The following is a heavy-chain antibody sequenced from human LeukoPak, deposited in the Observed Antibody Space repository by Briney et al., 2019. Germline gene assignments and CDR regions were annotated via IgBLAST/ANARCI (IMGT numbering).Heavy chain of an antibody. CDR2: IKSKTDGGTT. Sequence: PGGSLRLSCAASGFTFSNAWMSWVRQAPGKGLEWVGRIKSKTDGGTTEYAAPVKGRFTISRDDSKNTLYLQMNSLKTEDTAVYYCTTDPAWYPVSYFDYWGQGTLVTVSS. CDR1: GFTFSNAW. V-gene: IGHV3-15*01. CDR3: TTDPAWYPVSYFDY. D-gene: IGHD6-13*01. J-gene: IGHJ4*02.